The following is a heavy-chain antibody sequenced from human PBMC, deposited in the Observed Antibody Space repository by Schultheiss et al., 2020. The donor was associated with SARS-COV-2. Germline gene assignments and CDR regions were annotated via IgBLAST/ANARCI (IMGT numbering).Heavy chain of an antibody. D-gene: IGHD2-8*01. CDR3: ARAVMVYDIIPSDFDY. J-gene: IGHJ4*02. CDR2: MNPNSGNT. CDR1: GYTFTGYY. V-gene: IGHV1-8*02. Sequence: GESLKISCKASGYTFTGYYMHWVRQAPGQGLEWMGWMNPNSGNTGYAQKFQGRVTMTRNTSISTAYMELSSLRSDDTAVYYCARAVMVYDIIPSDFDYWGQGTLVTVSS.